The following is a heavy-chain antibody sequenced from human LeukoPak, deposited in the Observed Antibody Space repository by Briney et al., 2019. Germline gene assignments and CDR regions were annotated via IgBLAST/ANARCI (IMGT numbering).Heavy chain of an antibody. CDR2: IYTSGST. V-gene: IGHV4-61*02. Sequence: SQTLSLTCTVSGGSISSGSYYWSWIRQPAGKGLEWIGRIYTSGSTNYNPSLKSRVTISVDTSKNQFSLKLSSVTAADTAVYYCARELVVPAAIGWFDPWGQGTLLTVSS. CDR1: GGSISSGSYY. J-gene: IGHJ5*02. D-gene: IGHD2-2*02. CDR3: ARELVVPAAIGWFDP.